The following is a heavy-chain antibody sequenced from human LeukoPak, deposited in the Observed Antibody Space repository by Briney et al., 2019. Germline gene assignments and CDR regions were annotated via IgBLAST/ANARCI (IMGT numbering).Heavy chain of an antibody. J-gene: IGHJ4*02. CDR2: VNPNSGGT. Sequence: GASVKVSCKASGYTVTGYYMHWVRQAPGQGLEWMGWVNPNSGGTNYAQKFQGRVTMTRDTSISTAYMELSRLRSDDTAVYYCARESVGAAAGEGFDYWGQGTLVTVSS. CDR3: ARESVGAAAGEGFDY. D-gene: IGHD6-13*01. CDR1: GYTVTGYY. V-gene: IGHV1-2*02.